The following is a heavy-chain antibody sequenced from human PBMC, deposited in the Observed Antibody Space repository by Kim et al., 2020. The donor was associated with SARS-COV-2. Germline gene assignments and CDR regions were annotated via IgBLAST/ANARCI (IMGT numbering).Heavy chain of an antibody. CDR3: AKDTTFVVLPSALLDY. CDR1: GFTFSTYC. V-gene: IGHV3-30*18. D-gene: IGHD2-2*01. CDR2: ISYDGSNK. J-gene: IGHJ4*01. Sequence: GGSLRLSCAASGFTFSTYCMNWVRQAPGKGLEWVAFISYDGSNKYYADSVKGRFTISRDNSKNTLYLQMNSLGAEDTAVYYCAKDTTFVVLPSALLDYW.